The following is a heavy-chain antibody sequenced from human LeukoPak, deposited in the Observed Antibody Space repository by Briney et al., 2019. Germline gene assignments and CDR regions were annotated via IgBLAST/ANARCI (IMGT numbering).Heavy chain of an antibody. CDR3: ARAGCSSTSCYSHYYYYGMDV. J-gene: IGHJ6*04. D-gene: IGHD2-2*01. CDR2: INHSGGT. V-gene: IGHV4-34*01. Sequence: SETLSLTCAVYGGSFSGYYWSWIRQPPGKGLEWIGEINHSGGTNYNPSLKSRVTISVDTSKNQFSLKLSSVTAADTAVYYCARAGCSSTSCYSHYYYYGMDVWGKGTTVTVSS. CDR1: GGSFSGYY.